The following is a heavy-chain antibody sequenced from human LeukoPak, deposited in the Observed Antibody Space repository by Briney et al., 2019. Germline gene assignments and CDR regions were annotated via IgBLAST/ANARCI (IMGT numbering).Heavy chain of an antibody. V-gene: IGHV3-30-3*01. CDR1: GFTFSSYA. J-gene: IGHJ4*02. Sequence: PGGSLRLSCAASGFTFSSYAMHWVRQAPGKGLEWVAVISYDGSNKYYADSVKGRFTISRDNSKNTLYLQMNSLRAEDTAVYYCARDENTITMIVVVTPFDYWGQGTLVTVSS. CDR3: ARDENTITMIVVVTPFDY. D-gene: IGHD3-22*01. CDR2: ISYDGSNK.